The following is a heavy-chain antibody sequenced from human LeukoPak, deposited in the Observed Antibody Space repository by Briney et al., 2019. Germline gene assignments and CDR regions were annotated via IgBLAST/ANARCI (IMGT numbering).Heavy chain of an antibody. V-gene: IGHV3-7*01. CDR2: IKQNGSEK. CDR1: GFTFSSYW. Sequence: GGSLRLSCAASGFTFSSYWMSWVRQAPGKGLEWVANIKQNGSEKYYVDSVKGRFTISRDNAKNSLYLQMNSLRAEDTAVYYCARGSTYYDSSGQVPFDYWGQGTLVTVSS. CDR3: ARGSTYYDSSGQVPFDY. J-gene: IGHJ4*02. D-gene: IGHD3-22*01.